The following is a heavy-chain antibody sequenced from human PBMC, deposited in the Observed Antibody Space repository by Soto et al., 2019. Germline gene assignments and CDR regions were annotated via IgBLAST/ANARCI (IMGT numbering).Heavy chain of an antibody. V-gene: IGHV4-34*01. CDR3: AIAMAGKWHPFDY. CDR1: GGPFSGYS. CDR2: INYSGTT. J-gene: IGHJ4*01. Sequence: SETLSLTCAVNGGPFSGYSWNWIRQPPGKGLEWIGDINYSGTTSYNPALKSRLTISIDTSKNQFSLNLNSVTAADTDVYYCAIAMAGKWHPFDYWGHGTLVTVSS. D-gene: IGHD6-19*01.